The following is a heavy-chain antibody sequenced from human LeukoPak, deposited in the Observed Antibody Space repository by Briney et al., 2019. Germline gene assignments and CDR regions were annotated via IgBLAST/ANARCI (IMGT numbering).Heavy chain of an antibody. D-gene: IGHD3-3*01. CDR2: IYYSGST. V-gene: IGHV4-59*01. CDR3: ARASLLDDFWSGYAPPDAFDI. Sequence: SETLSLTCTVSGGSISSYYWSGIRQPPGRGVEWVGYIYYSGSTNYNPSLKSRVTISVYTSTNQFSLKLSSVTAADTAVCYCARASLLDDFWSGYAPPDAFDIWGQGTMVAASS. CDR1: GGSISSYY. J-gene: IGHJ3*02.